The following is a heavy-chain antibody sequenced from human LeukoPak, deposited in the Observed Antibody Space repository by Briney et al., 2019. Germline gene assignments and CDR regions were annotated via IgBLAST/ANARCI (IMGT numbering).Heavy chain of an antibody. CDR1: GGSISTEFYW. Sequence: SETLSLTCDVSGGSISTEFYWWGWLRQPPGKGLEWIGIIFHTGKTHDNPSLKSLVSMSVDTSENQFSLRLSAVTAADTAVYYCARQMGVGVWALDYWGQGTPVTVSS. J-gene: IGHJ4*02. D-gene: IGHD3-16*01. CDR2: IFHTGKT. CDR3: ARQMGVGVWALDY. V-gene: IGHV4-39*01.